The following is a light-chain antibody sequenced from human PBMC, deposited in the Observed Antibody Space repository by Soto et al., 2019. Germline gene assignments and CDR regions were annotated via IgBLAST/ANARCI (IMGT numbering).Light chain of an antibody. J-gene: IGLJ1*01. CDR1: SSDVGNYNL. CDR3: CSYGGRNTFV. Sequence: QSALAQPASVSGSPGQSITISCTGTSSDVGNYNLVSWYQQHPGKAPKLMIYEVSKRPSGVSNRFSGSKSGNTASLTISGLQAEDEADYSCCSYGGRNTFVFGSGTKVTVL. V-gene: IGLV2-23*02. CDR2: EVS.